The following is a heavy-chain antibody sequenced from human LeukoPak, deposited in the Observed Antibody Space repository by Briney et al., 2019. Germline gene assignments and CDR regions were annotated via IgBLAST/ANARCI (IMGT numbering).Heavy chain of an antibody. Sequence: GGSLRLSCAASGFTFSSYWMSWVRQAPGKGLEWVANIKQDGSEKYYVDSVKGRFTISRDNAKNSLYLQMNSLRAEDTAVYFCARGLFGGPKSTTFDYWGQGTLVTVSS. J-gene: IGHJ4*02. CDR2: IKQDGSEK. CDR1: GFTFSSYW. V-gene: IGHV3-7*01. D-gene: IGHD2-21*01. CDR3: ARGLFGGPKSTTFDY.